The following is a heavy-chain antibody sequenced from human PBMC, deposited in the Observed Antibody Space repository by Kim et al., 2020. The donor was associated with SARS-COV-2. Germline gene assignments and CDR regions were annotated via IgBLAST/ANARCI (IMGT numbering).Heavy chain of an antibody. V-gene: IGHV3-53*01. D-gene: IGHD6-6*01. CDR3: VRGDTSSSVFDY. CDR2: IYRGGST. CDR1: GFTVSTKY. Sequence: GGSLRLSCAASGFTVSTKYMTWVRQAPGKGLEWVSVIYRGGSTYYADSVKGRFTISRDNSKNMVYLQMNSLSAEDTAVYYCVRGDTSSSVFDYWGQGTLVTVAS. J-gene: IGHJ4*02.